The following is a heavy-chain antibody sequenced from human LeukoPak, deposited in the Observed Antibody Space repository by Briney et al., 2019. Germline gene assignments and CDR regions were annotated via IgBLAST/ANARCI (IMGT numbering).Heavy chain of an antibody. CDR1: GFTFSSYS. D-gene: IGHD2/OR15-2a*01. CDR3: ARRDCDSIKCRGSNWFDP. CDR2: ISNSGSTI. J-gene: IGHJ5*02. Sequence: PGGSLRLSCAASGFTFSSYSMNWVRQAPGKGLEWVSYISNSGSTIYYADSVKGRFTISRDNAKNSLYLQMSSLRAEDTAVYYCARRDCDSIKCRGSNWFDPWGQGTLVSVSS. V-gene: IGHV3-48*01.